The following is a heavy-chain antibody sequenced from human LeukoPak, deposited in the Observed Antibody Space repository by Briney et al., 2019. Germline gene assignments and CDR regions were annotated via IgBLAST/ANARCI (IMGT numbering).Heavy chain of an antibody. CDR3: ARHKGMSSRGWFDP. D-gene: IGHD6-13*01. V-gene: IGHV4-39*01. CDR2: INHSGST. CDR1: GGSISSGDYY. Sequence: KTSETLSLTCTVSGGSISSGDYYWSWIRQPPGKGLEWIGEINHSGSTNYNPSLKSRVTISVDTSKNQFSLKLSSVTAADTAVYYCARHKGMSSRGWFDPWGQGTLVTVSS. J-gene: IGHJ5*02.